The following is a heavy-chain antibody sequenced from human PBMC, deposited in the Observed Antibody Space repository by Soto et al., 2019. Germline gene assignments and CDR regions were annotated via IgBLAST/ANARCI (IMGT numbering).Heavy chain of an antibody. Sequence: GGSLRLSCAASGFTFSDHYMDWVRQAPGKGLEWVGRSRNKANSYTTEYAASVKGRFTISRDDSKNSLYLQMNSLKTEDSAVYYCVRIAAAPYYFDYWGQGTLVTVSS. V-gene: IGHV3-72*01. D-gene: IGHD6-13*01. CDR3: VRIAAAPYYFDY. CDR1: GFTFSDHY. J-gene: IGHJ4*02. CDR2: SRNKANSYTT.